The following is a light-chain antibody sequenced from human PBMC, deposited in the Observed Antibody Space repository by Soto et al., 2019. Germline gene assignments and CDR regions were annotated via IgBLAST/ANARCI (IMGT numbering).Light chain of an antibody. CDR3: QQYASYWA. CDR2: KAS. Sequence: DIQMTQSPSTLSASVGDRVTITCRASQSITNCLAWYQQKPGKAPKLLIYKASDLESGVPSRFSGSGSGTEFTLTISSLQPDDFATYYCQQYASYWAFGQGTKVEIK. J-gene: IGKJ1*01. V-gene: IGKV1-5*03. CDR1: QSITNC.